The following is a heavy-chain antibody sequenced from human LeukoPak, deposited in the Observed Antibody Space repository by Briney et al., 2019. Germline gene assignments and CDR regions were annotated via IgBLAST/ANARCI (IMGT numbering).Heavy chain of an antibody. D-gene: IGHD1-26*01. V-gene: IGHV1-69*13. CDR1: GGTFSSYA. CDR3: ARHRSGSYHSTLDF. Sequence: ASVKVSCKASGGTFSSYAISWVRQAPGQGLEWMGGIIPIFGTANYAQKFQGKVTITADESTSTAYMELSSLRSEDTAVYYCARHRSGSYHSTLDFWGQGTLVTVSS. CDR2: IIPIFGTA. J-gene: IGHJ4*02.